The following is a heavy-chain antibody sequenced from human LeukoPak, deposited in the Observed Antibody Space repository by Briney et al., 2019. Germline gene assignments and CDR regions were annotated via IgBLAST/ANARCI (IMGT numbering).Heavy chain of an antibody. J-gene: IGHJ4*02. Sequence: ASVKVSRKTSVYTFTDYYIHWLRQAPGQGLEWMGWISPNSGGTNYTQKFQGRVTMTRDTSINTAYMELSRLRSDDTAVYYCARDQGTVTTPDYWGQGTLVTVSS. CDR1: VYTFTDYY. CDR3: ARDQGTVTTPDY. D-gene: IGHD4-17*01. V-gene: IGHV1-2*02. CDR2: ISPNSGGT.